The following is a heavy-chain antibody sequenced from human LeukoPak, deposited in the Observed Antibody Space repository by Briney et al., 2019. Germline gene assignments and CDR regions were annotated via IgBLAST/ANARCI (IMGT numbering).Heavy chain of an antibody. V-gene: IGHV3-48*03. CDR3: AREGGIAAADYYYYYGMDV. D-gene: IGHD6-13*01. J-gene: IGHJ6*04. Sequence: GGSLRLSCAASGFTLSSYEMNWVRQAPGKGLEWVSYISSSGSTIYYADSVKGRFTISRDNAKNSLYLQMNSLRAEDTAVYYCAREGGIAAADYYYYYGMDVWGKGTTVTVSS. CDR2: ISSSGSTI. CDR1: GFTLSSYE.